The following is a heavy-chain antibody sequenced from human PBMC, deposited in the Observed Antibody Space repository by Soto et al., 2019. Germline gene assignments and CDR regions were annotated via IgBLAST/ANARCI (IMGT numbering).Heavy chain of an antibody. CDR2: INSDGSST. J-gene: IGHJ4*02. D-gene: IGHD5-18*01. Sequence: GGSLRLSCAASGVTFSSYWMHWVRQAPGKGLVWVSRINSDGSSTSYADSVKGRFTISRDNAKNTLYLQMNSLRAEDTAVYYCARAVQLWSYSSFDYWGQGTLVT. V-gene: IGHV3-74*01. CDR1: GVTFSSYW. CDR3: ARAVQLWSYSSFDY.